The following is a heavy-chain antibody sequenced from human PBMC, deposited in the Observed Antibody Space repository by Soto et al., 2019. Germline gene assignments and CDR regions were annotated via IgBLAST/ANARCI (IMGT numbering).Heavy chain of an antibody. CDR3: ARGSFYGSGSHYYYYSMDV. D-gene: IGHD3-10*01. V-gene: IGHV1-3*01. CDR2: INAGNGNT. Sequence: ASVKVSFTASGYTVTSYAMHWVRQAPGQRLEWMGWINAGNGNTKYSQKFQGRGTVTRDTSASTAYMELSSLRSEDPAVYYCARGSFYGSGSHYYYYSMDVWGKGTTVTVSS. CDR1: GYTVTSYA. J-gene: IGHJ6*03.